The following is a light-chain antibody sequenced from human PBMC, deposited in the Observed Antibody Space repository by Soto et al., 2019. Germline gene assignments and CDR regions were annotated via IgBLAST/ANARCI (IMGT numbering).Light chain of an antibody. Sequence: EIVLAQSPGTLSLSPGERVTLSCRASQSVSSSYLGWYQQKPGQAPRLLIYGASSRATGIPDRFSGSGSGTDFTLTISRLEPEDFAVYYCQFYGGSPYTFGQGTKLEIK. J-gene: IGKJ2*01. CDR3: QFYGGSPYT. CDR2: GAS. V-gene: IGKV3-20*01. CDR1: QSVSSSY.